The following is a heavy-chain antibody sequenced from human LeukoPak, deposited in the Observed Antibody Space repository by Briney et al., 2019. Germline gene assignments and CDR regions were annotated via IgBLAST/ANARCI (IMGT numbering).Heavy chain of an antibody. CDR3: ARIAAGRLFDY. D-gene: IGHD6-13*01. J-gene: IGHJ4*02. CDR1: GYSISSGYY. Sequence: SETLSLTCTVSGYSISSGYYWGWIRQPPGKGLEWIGSIYHSGSIYYNPSLKSRVTISVDTSKNQFSLKLSSVTAADTAVYYCARIAAGRLFDYWGQGTLVTVSS. V-gene: IGHV4-38-2*02. CDR2: IYHSGSI.